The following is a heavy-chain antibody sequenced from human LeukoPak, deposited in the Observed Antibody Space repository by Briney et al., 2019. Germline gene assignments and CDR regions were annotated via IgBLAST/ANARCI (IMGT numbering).Heavy chain of an antibody. J-gene: IGHJ4*02. D-gene: IGHD1-26*01. CDR1: GFTFSDHA. Sequence: GGSLRLSCAASGFTFSDHAMDWVRQAPGKGLEWVGCIRNKANSYTTEYAASVQGRFTVSRDDSKNSLYLQMNSMKTEDTAVYYCTRLVGANDWGQGTLVTVSS. CDR2: IRNKANSYTT. V-gene: IGHV3-72*01. CDR3: TRLVGAND.